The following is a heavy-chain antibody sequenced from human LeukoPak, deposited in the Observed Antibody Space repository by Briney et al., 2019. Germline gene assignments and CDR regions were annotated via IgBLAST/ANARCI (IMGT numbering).Heavy chain of an antibody. V-gene: IGHV3-13*01. D-gene: IGHD6-13*01. CDR1: GFTFSSYD. CDR2: IGTAGDT. J-gene: IGHJ3*02. Sequence: GGSLRLSCAASGFTFSSYDMHWVRQATGKGLEWVSAIGTAGDTYYPGSVKGRFTISRENAKNSLYLQMNGLRAGDTAVYYCARDGSAAGTAAFDIWGQGTMVTVSS. CDR3: ARDGSAAGTAAFDI.